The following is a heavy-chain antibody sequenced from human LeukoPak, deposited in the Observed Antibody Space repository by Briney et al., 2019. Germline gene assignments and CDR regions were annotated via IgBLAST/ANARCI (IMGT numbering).Heavy chain of an antibody. CDR2: IYYSGST. Sequence: SETLSLTCTVSGGSISSNSYYWGWIRQPPGKGLEWIGSIYYSGSTYYNPSLKRRVTISVGTSKNQFSLKLSSVTAADMAVYYCARHGTGYSSSWYYFDYWGQGTLVTVSS. V-gene: IGHV4-39*01. CDR1: GGSISSNSYY. D-gene: IGHD6-13*01. CDR3: ARHGTGYSSSWYYFDY. J-gene: IGHJ4*02.